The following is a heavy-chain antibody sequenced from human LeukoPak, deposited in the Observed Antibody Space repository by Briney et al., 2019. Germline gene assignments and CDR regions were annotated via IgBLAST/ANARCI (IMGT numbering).Heavy chain of an antibody. CDR3: ARFPLLGPYYFDS. CDR2: IYSGGSA. V-gene: IGHV3-53*01. J-gene: IGHJ4*02. Sequence: PGGSLRLSCAASGVTVSSYHMSWVRQAPGKGLEWVSLIYSGGSAYNADSVKGRFTVSRDNSKNTLYLQMNSLRAEDTALYYCARFPLLGPYYFDSWGQGTLVTVSS. CDR1: GVTVSSYH. D-gene: IGHD2-15*01.